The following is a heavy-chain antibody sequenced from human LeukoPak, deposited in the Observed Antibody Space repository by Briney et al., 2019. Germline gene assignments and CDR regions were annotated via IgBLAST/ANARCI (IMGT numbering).Heavy chain of an antibody. Sequence: ASVKVSCKTSGYSFTSSHIHWVRQAPGQGLEWMGIISPSDASTSYAQRFQGRVTMTRDTSTSTVYMELSSLRSEDTAVYYCARVGGPQYYYYYYYMDVWGKGTTVTVSS. CDR3: ARVGGPQYYYYYYYMDV. D-gene: IGHD3-16*01. V-gene: IGHV1-46*01. CDR1: GYSFTSSH. CDR2: ISPSDAST. J-gene: IGHJ6*03.